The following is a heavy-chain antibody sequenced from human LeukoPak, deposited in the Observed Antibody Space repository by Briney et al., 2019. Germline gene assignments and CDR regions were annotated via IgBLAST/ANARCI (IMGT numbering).Heavy chain of an antibody. J-gene: IGHJ2*01. D-gene: IGHD2-8*01. CDR2: IYYSGST. V-gene: IGHV4-59*01. CDR3: ARVSLVGYCTNGVCRTHWYFDL. CDR1: GGSISSYY. Sequence: SEALSLTCTVSGGSISSYYWSWIRQPPGKGLEWIGYIYYSGSTNYNPSLKSRVTISVDTSKNQFSLKLSSVTAADTAVYYCARVSLVGYCTNGVCRTHWYFDLWGRGTLATVSS.